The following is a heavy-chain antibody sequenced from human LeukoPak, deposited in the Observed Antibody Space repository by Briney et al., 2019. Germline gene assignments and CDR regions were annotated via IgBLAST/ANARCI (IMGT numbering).Heavy chain of an antibody. CDR2: INPNSGGT. CDR1: GYTFTGYY. Sequence: GASVKVSCKASGYTFTGYYMHWARQAPGQGLEWMGWINPNSGGTNYAQKFQGRVTMTRDTSISTAYMELSRLRSDDTAVYYCARGAYYYYYYMDVWGKGTTVTVSS. CDR3: ARGAYYYYYYMDV. J-gene: IGHJ6*03. V-gene: IGHV1-2*02.